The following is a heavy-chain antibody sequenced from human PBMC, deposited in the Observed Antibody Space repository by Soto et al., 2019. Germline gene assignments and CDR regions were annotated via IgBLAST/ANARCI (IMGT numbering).Heavy chain of an antibody. CDR2: INPNSGGT. CDR3: ARDIPYCSSTSCLNWFDP. Sequence: QVQLVQSGAEVKKPGASVKVSCKASGYTFTGYYMHWVRQAPGQGLEWMGWINPNSGGTNYAQKFQGWVTMTRDTSISTAYMELSRLRSDGTAVYYCARDIPYCSSTSCLNWFDPWGQGTLVTVSS. CDR1: GYTFTGYY. D-gene: IGHD2-2*01. J-gene: IGHJ5*02. V-gene: IGHV1-2*04.